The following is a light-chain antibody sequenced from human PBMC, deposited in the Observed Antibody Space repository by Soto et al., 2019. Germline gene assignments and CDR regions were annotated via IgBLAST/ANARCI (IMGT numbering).Light chain of an antibody. CDR2: GAS. CDR1: ESVSSN. Sequence: EIVMTQSPANLSVSPGERATLSCRASESVSSNLAWYQQKPGQGPRLLIYGASTRATGIPARFSGSGSGTEFTLTISSLQSEDFAGYYCQQYNKWPPYTFGQGTKEEIK. CDR3: QQYNKWPPYT. V-gene: IGKV3-15*01. J-gene: IGKJ2*01.